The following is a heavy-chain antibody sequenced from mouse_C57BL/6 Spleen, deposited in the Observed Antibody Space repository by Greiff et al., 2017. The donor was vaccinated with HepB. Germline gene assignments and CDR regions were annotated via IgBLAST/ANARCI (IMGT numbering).Heavy chain of an antibody. CDR3: TRAYYSNLWFAY. CDR1: GYTFTDYE. D-gene: IGHD2-5*01. V-gene: IGHV1-15*01. Sequence: VKLQQSGAELVRPGASVTLSCKASGYTFTDYEMHWVKQTPVHGLEWIGAIDPETGGTAYNQKFKGKAILTADKSSSTAYMELRSLTSEDSAVYYCTRAYYSNLWFAYWGQGTLVTVSA. J-gene: IGHJ3*01. CDR2: IDPETGGT.